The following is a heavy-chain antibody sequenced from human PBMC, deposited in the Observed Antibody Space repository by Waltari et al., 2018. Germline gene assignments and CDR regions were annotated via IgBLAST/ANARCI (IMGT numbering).Heavy chain of an antibody. V-gene: IGHV1-2*02. CDR3: ARGSGWNQVRAFDI. D-gene: IGHD3-10*01. J-gene: IGHJ3*02. Sequence: QVQLVQSGAEVKKPGASVKVSCKASGYTFTGYYMHWVRQAPGQGLEWMGWINPNSGGTNYAQKFQGSVSMTRDTSLSTAYMEQSRLISDATAVYYCARGSGWNQVRAFDIWGQRTTPPVSS. CDR2: INPNSGGT. CDR1: GYTFTGYY.